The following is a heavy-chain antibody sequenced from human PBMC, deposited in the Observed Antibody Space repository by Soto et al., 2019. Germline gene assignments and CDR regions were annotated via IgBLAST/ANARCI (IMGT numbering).Heavy chain of an antibody. CDR1: GYTFASYA. CDR2: ISAYNGNT. CDR3: ARDPPPPDY. J-gene: IGHJ4*02. Sequence: QVQLVQSGAEVKKPGASVKVSCKASGYTFASYAISWMRQAPGQGLEWMGWISAYNGNTNYAQKRQSRATMTTDTSTSTAYRELRSLRSDDTAVYYCARDPPPPDYWGQGTLVTVSS. V-gene: IGHV1-18*01.